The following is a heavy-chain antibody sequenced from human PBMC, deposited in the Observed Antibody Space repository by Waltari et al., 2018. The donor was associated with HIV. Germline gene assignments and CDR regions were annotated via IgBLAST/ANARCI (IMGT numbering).Heavy chain of an antibody. Sequence: QLQLQQSGPGLVKPSETLSLTCTVSGGSVINSDYYWDFIRQSPGKGLEWIGNIYYTGTTLYSPSLKSRVTMSADLSRNQFSLRLNSVTAADTAIYYCSRRPRMAAFYLYYGMDVWGQGTTVTVSS. CDR3: SRRPRMAAFYLYYGMDV. D-gene: IGHD2-8*01. V-gene: IGHV4-39*01. CDR1: GGSVINSDYY. J-gene: IGHJ6*02. CDR2: IYYTGTT.